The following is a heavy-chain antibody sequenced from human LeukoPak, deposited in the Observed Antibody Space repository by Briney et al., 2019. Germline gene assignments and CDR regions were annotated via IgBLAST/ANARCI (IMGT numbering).Heavy chain of an antibody. J-gene: IGHJ4*02. CDR2: IYYSGST. D-gene: IGHD3-10*01. CDR1: GGSISSYH. Sequence: SETPSLTCTVSGGSISSYHWNWIRQPPGKGLEWIGYIYYSGSTNYNPSLKSRLTISVDTSKNQFSLKLSSVTAADTAVYYCARGPRISLVRGALELDYWGQGTLVTVSS. V-gene: IGHV4-59*01. CDR3: ARGPRISLVRGALELDY.